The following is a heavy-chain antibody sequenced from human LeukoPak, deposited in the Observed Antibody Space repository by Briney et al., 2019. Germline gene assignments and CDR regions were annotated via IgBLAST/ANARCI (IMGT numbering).Heavy chain of an antibody. CDR1: GYTFTSYY. Sequence: ASVEVSCKASGYTFTSYYMNWVRQAPGQGLEWMGIINPSGGSTSYAQKFQGRVTMTRDTTTSTVYMELSSLRSEDTAVYFCARVDGSPDYWGQGTLVTVSS. V-gene: IGHV1-46*01. CDR2: INPSGGST. J-gene: IGHJ4*02. CDR3: ARVDGSPDY. D-gene: IGHD2-15*01.